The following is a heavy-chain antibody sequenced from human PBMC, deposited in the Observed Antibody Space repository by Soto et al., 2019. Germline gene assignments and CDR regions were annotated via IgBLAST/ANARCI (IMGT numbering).Heavy chain of an antibody. J-gene: IGHJ4*02. V-gene: IGHV6-1*01. Sequence: QVPLQQSGPGLVKPSQTLSLTCAISGDSVSSNSAAWNWIRQSPSRGLEWLGRTYYRSKWYNDYAVSVKSRITINPDTSKNQFSLQLNSVAPEDTAVYYCARYRIGAVAGGIMHDYWGQGTLVAVSS. CDR2: TYYRSKWYN. CDR3: ARYRIGAVAGGIMHDY. D-gene: IGHD6-19*01. CDR1: GDSVSSNSAA.